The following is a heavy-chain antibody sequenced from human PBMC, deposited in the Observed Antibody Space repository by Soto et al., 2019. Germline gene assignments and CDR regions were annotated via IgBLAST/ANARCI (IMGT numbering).Heavy chain of an antibody. J-gene: IGHJ6*02. CDR1: GYTFTSYG. CDR2: ISAYNGNT. V-gene: IGHV1-18*01. Sequence: ASVKVSCKASGYTFTSYGISWVRQAPGQGLEWMGWISAYNGNTNYAQKLQGRVTMTTDTSTSTAYMELRSLRSDDTAVYYCARDRPTIAVAGTLYYYGMDVWGQGTTVTVSS. CDR3: ARDRPTIAVAGTLYYYGMDV. D-gene: IGHD6-19*01.